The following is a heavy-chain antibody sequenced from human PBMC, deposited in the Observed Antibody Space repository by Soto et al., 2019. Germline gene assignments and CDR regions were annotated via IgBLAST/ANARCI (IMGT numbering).Heavy chain of an antibody. Sequence: QVQLVQSGAEEKRPGASVRVSCKASTSSFTDYFIHWVRQAPGQGLEWMGWINPNSGATNYTQKFQGRVTLTRDTSTSTASMGLSSLNSDDTAMYYCATIALAWAVDCWGQGTLVTVSS. J-gene: IGHJ4*02. CDR3: ATIALAWAVDC. CDR1: TSSFTDYF. V-gene: IGHV1-2*02. CDR2: INPNSGAT. D-gene: IGHD6-19*01.